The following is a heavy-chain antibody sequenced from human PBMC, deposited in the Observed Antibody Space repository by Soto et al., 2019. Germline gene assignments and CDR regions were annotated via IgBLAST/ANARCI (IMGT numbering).Heavy chain of an antibody. CDR2: VYYTGIT. J-gene: IGHJ3*02. CDR3: AREGVAYCGADCADAFDI. V-gene: IGHV4-61*01. Sequence: SETLSLTCTVSGASVSNGLFYWGWIRQSPGQGLEWLGYVYYTGITNYNPSLRSRVTMSVDTSKNQFSLKLTSVTAADTAMFYCAREGVAYCGADCADAFDIWGQGTMVTVSS. CDR1: GASVSNGLFY. D-gene: IGHD2-21*02.